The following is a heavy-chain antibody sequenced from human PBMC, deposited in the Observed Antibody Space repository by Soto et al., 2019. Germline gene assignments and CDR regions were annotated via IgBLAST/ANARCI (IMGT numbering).Heavy chain of an antibody. Sequence: EVQLVASGGGLVQPGGSLRLSCAASGFTFSSYSMNWVRQAPGKGLEWVSYLSNSSTIYYADSVKGRFTISRDNAKNSLYLQMSSLRDDDTAVYYCMSESSGFYLSQNYWGQGTLVTVSS. CDR1: GFTFSSYS. CDR2: LSNSSTI. V-gene: IGHV3-48*02. D-gene: IGHD6-19*01. CDR3: MSESSGFYLSQNY. J-gene: IGHJ4*02.